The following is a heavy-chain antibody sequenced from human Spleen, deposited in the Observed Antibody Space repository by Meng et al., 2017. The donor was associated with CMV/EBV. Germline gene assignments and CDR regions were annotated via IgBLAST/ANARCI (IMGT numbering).Heavy chain of an antibody. CDR2: TYYMSKWYN. J-gene: IGHJ4*02. V-gene: IGHV6-1*02. Sequence: GQRVQSGQGLAEPAQTTSLPCATSGDSVFSNSGAWNWMRQSRSRGLEWLGRTYYMSKWYNDYDVSVKSRITIKPDASKNQFSLQLNCVTPEDTAVYYCARWGGDYGDYGLDYWGQGTLVTVSS. D-gene: IGHD4-17*01. CDR3: ARWGGDYGDYGLDY. CDR1: GDSVFSNSGA.